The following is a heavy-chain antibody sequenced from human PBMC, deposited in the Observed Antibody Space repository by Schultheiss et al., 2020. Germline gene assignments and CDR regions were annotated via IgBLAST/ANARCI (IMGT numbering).Heavy chain of an antibody. CDR2: IYYSGST. V-gene: IGHV4-39*02. Sequence: SETLSLTCTVSGGSISSSSYYWGWIRQPPGKGLEWIGSIYYSGSTYYNPSLKSRVTISVDTSKNQFSLKLSSVTAADTAVYYCARDRERRGYYYGMDVWGQGTTVTVSS. CDR3: ARDRERRGYYYGMDV. CDR1: GGSISSSSYY. J-gene: IGHJ6*02. D-gene: IGHD1-1*01.